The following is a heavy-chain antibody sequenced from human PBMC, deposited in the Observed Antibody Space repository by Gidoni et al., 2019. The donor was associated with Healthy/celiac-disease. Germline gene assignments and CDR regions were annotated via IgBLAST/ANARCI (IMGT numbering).Heavy chain of an antibody. Sequence: EVQLVASGGGLVKPGGSLRLSCAASGFTFSSYSMNWVRQAPGKGLEWDSSISSSSSYIYYADSGEGRFTISRDNAKNSLYLQMNSLRAEDTAVYYCARDLGNNWFDPWGQGTLVTVSS. CDR1: GFTFSSYS. J-gene: IGHJ5*02. V-gene: IGHV3-21*01. D-gene: IGHD1-26*01. CDR2: ISSSSSYI. CDR3: ARDLGNNWFDP.